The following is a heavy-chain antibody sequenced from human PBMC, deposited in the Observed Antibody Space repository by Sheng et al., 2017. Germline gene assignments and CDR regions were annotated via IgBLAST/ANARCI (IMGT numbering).Heavy chain of an antibody. CDR3: ARGILGGGYSYGTYFDY. CDR1: GYSISSGYY. CDR2: IYHSGST. J-gene: IGHJ4*02. Sequence: QVQLQESGPGLVKPSETLSLTCAVSGYSISSGYYWGWIRQPPGKGLEWIGSIYHSGSTYYNPSLKSRVTISVDTSKNQFSLKLSSVTAADTAVYYCARGILGGGYSYGTYFDYWGQGTLVTVSS. D-gene: IGHD5-18*01. V-gene: IGHV4-38-2*01.